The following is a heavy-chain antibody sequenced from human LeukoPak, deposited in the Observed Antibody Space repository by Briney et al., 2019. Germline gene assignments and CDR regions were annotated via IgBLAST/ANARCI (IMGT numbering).Heavy chain of an antibody. V-gene: IGHV4-59*12. CDR2: IYYSGST. CDR1: GGSISLYY. Sequence: SETLSLTCTVSGGSISLYYWSWIRQPPGKGLEWIGNIYYSGSTNYNPSLKSRVTISVDTSKNQFSLKLSSVTAADTAVYYCAREAAVAGLDYWGQGTLVAVSS. CDR3: AREAAVAGLDY. D-gene: IGHD6-19*01. J-gene: IGHJ4*02.